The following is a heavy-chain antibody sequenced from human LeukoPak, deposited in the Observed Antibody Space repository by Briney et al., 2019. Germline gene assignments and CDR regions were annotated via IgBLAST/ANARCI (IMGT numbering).Heavy chain of an antibody. D-gene: IGHD4-23*01. J-gene: IGHJ4*02. V-gene: IGHV4-39*01. CDR1: GGSISSSSYY. Sequence: SETLSLTCTVSGGSISSSSYYWGWIRQPPGKGLEWIGSIYYSGSTYYNPSLKSRVTISVDTSKNQFSLKLSSVTAADTAVYYCARLPNGGTFDYWGQGTRVTVSS. CDR2: IYYSGST. CDR3: ARLPNGGTFDY.